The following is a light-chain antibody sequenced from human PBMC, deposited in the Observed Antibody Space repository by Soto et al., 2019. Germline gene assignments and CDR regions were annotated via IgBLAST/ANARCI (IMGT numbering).Light chain of an antibody. J-gene: IGKJ5*01. CDR2: AAS. CDR1: QGISSY. CDR3: QQSSSSPIT. Sequence: AMRMTQSPSSLSASTGDRVTITCRASQGISSYLAWYQQKPGKAPKLLIYAASTLQSGVPSRFSGSGSGTDFTLTISRLEAEDFAVYYCQQSSSSPITFGQGTRLEIK. V-gene: IGKV1-8*01.